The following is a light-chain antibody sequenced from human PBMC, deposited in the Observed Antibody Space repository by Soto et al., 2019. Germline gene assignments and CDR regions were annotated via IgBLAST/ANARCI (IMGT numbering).Light chain of an antibody. CDR1: QSVSSY. J-gene: IGKJ2*01. V-gene: IGKV3-11*01. CDR2: DAS. CDR3: QQRSNWPPYT. Sequence: EIVLTQSPATLSLSPRERATLSCRASQSVSSYLAWYQQKPGQAPRLLIYDASNRATGIPARFSGSGSGTDLTLTISSLEPEDFAVYYCQQRSNWPPYTFGQENKLEIK.